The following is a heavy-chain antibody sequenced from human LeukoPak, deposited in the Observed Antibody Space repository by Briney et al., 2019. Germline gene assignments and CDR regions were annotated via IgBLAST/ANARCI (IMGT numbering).Heavy chain of an antibody. V-gene: IGHV1-2*02. J-gene: IGHJ5*02. Sequence: GASVKVSCKASGYTFTGYYMHWVRQAPGQGLEWMGWTNPNSGGTNYAQKFQGRVTMTRDTSISTAYMELSRLRSDDTAVYYCARDRIAARPWNWFDPWGQGTLVTVSS. CDR2: TNPNSGGT. CDR3: ARDRIAARPWNWFDP. CDR1: GYTFTGYY. D-gene: IGHD6-6*01.